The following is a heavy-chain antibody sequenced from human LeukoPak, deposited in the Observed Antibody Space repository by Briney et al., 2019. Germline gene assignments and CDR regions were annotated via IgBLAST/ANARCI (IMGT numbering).Heavy chain of an antibody. CDR2: IYHSGST. D-gene: IGHD5-18*01. CDR3: ARIYVDTAMVRWFDP. J-gene: IGHJ5*02. V-gene: IGHV4-4*02. Sequence: SETLSLTCAVSGGSISSSNWWSWVRQPPGKGLEWIGEIYHSGSTNYNPSLKSRVTMSVDKSKNQFSLKLSSVTAADTAVYYCARIYVDTAMVRWFDPWGQGTLVTVSS. CDR1: GGSISSSNW.